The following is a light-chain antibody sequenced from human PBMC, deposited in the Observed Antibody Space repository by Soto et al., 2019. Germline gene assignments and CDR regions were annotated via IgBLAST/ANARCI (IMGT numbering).Light chain of an antibody. CDR3: HQYASSPRT. CDR2: GAS. Sequence: EIVLTQSPGTLCLSPGERATLSCRASQSVSSSYLAWFQQKPGQAPRLLIYGASSRATGIPDRFSGSGSGTTFTLTISRLEPEDFAVYYCHQYASSPRTFGQGTKVEIK. J-gene: IGKJ1*01. V-gene: IGKV3-20*01. CDR1: QSVSSSY.